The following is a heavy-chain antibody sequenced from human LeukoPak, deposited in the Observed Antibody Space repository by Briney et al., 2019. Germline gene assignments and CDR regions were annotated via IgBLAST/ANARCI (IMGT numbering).Heavy chain of an antibody. CDR2: IYSGGST. V-gene: IGHV3-53*01. CDR1: GFTVSSNY. D-gene: IGHD6-19*01. Sequence: GGSLRLSCAASGFTVSSNYMNWGRQAPGVGLEWVSVIYSGGSTYYADSVKGRFTISRDNSKNTLYLQMNSLRAEDTAVYYCARGRIAVAGPFDYWGQGTLFTVSS. J-gene: IGHJ4*02. CDR3: ARGRIAVAGPFDY.